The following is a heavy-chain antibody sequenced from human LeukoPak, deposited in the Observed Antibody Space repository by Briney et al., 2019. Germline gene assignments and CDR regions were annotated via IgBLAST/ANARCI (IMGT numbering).Heavy chain of an antibody. D-gene: IGHD3-10*01. Sequence: PSETLSLTCTVSGASISSSYWSWIRQSPGKGLEWIGYIYSSGTSRYNPSLRSRVTMSPDTPKNQLSLTLRSVTTADTAIYYCARGGVNAALDVWGNGTTVTVSS. CDR3: ARGGVNAALDV. V-gene: IGHV4-59*12. J-gene: IGHJ6*03. CDR1: GASISSSY. CDR2: IYSSGTS.